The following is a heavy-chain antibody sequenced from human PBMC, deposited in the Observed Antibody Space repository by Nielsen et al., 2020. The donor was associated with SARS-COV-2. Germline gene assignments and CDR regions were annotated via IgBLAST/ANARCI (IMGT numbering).Heavy chain of an antibody. Sequence: SETLSLTCTVSGGSISSSSYYWGWIRQPPGKGLEWIGSIYYSGSTYYNPSLKSRVTISVDTSKNQFSLKLSSVTAADTAVYYCARVKWFGELFPQRYYGMDVWGQGTTVTVSS. CDR3: ARVKWFGELFPQRYYGMDV. D-gene: IGHD3-10*01. V-gene: IGHV4-39*01. CDR1: GGSISSSSYY. CDR2: IYYSGST. J-gene: IGHJ6*02.